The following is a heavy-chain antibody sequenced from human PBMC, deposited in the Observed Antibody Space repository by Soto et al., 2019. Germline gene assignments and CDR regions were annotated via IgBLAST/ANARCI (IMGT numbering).Heavy chain of an antibody. Sequence: ASVKVSCKASGYTFTSYAMHWVRQAPGQRLEWMGWINAGNGNTKYSQKFQGRVTITRDTSASTAYMELSSLRSEDTAVYYCARALVATISSHYYYYGMDVWGQGTTVTVSS. CDR2: INAGNGNT. J-gene: IGHJ6*02. V-gene: IGHV1-3*01. CDR1: GYTFTSYA. D-gene: IGHD5-12*01. CDR3: ARALVATISSHYYYYGMDV.